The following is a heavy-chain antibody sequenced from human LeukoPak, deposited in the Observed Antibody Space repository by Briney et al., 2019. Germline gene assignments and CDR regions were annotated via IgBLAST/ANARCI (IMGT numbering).Heavy chain of an antibody. CDR3: AKDLKYSSSWYVRGFDY. Sequence: PGGSLRLPCAASGFTFSSYGMHWVRQAPGKGLEWVAVIWYDGSNKYYADSVKGRFTISRDNSKNTLYLQMNSLRAEDTAVYYCAKDLKYSSSWYVRGFDYWGQGTLVTVSS. CDR1: GFTFSSYG. CDR2: IWYDGSNK. V-gene: IGHV3-33*06. J-gene: IGHJ4*02. D-gene: IGHD6-13*01.